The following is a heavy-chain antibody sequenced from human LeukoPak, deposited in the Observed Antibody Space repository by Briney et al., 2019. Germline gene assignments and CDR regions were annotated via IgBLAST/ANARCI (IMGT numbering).Heavy chain of an antibody. Sequence: PGGSLRLSCVASGFTFSTHNMNWVRQAPGKGLEWVSYITSSSSTRYYADSVKGRFTISRDNAKNSLYLQMNSLRAEDTAVYYCARDEAVAGTFDYWGQGTLVTVSS. CDR3: ARDEAVAGTFDY. CDR2: ITSSSSTR. D-gene: IGHD6-19*01. V-gene: IGHV3-48*04. J-gene: IGHJ4*02. CDR1: GFTFSTHN.